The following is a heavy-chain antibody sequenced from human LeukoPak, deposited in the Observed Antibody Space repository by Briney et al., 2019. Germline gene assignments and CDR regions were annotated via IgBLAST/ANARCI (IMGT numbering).Heavy chain of an antibody. Sequence: PGGSLRLSCAASGFTFSSYGMHWVRQAPGKGLERVAVISYDGSNKYYADSVKGRFTISRDNSKNTLYLQMNSLRAEDTAVYYCAKDLEVGQWLGRPYYYYGMDVWGKGTTVTVSS. J-gene: IGHJ6*04. D-gene: IGHD6-19*01. CDR3: AKDLEVGQWLGRPYYYYGMDV. V-gene: IGHV3-30*18. CDR1: GFTFSSYG. CDR2: ISYDGSNK.